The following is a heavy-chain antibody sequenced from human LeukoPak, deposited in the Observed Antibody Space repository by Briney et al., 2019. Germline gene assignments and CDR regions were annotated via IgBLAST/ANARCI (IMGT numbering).Heavy chain of an antibody. D-gene: IGHD5/OR15-5a*01. Sequence: ASVKVSCKASGYTFTRSGISWLRQAPGQGLGWMGWINHNGKTNIAQKFQGRVTMTTDTSTTTAFMEVRSLRSDDTAVYYCARDSDSVYPPPKFDPWGQGTLVTVSS. CDR2: INHNGKT. V-gene: IGHV1-18*01. J-gene: IGHJ5*02. CDR1: GYTFTRSG. CDR3: ARDSDSVYPPPKFDP.